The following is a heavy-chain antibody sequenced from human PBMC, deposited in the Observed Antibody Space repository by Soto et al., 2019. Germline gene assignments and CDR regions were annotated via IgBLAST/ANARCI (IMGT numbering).Heavy chain of an antibody. CDR2: IYHSGST. Sequence: SETLSLTCAVSGGSISSSNWWSWVRQPPGKGLEWIGEIYHSGSTNYNPSLKSRVTISVDKSKNQFSLKLSSVTAADTAVYYCARAPLVAVVAAIQREYYYYGMDVWGQGTTVTVSS. CDR3: ARAPLVAVVAAIQREYYYYGMDV. J-gene: IGHJ6*02. D-gene: IGHD2-15*01. V-gene: IGHV4-4*02. CDR1: GGSISSSNW.